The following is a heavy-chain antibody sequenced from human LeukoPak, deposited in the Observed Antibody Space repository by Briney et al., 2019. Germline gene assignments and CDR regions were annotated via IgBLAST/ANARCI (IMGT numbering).Heavy chain of an antibody. CDR2: IIPILGIA. D-gene: IGHD6-13*01. J-gene: IGHJ4*02. CDR1: GGTFSSYA. V-gene: IGHV1-69*04. Sequence: SVKVSCKASGGTFSSYAISWVRQAPGQGLEWMGRIIPILGIANYAQKFQGRVTITADKSTSTAYMELSSLRSEDTAVYYCAKSHRRLLQQLVIDYWGQGTLVTVSS. CDR3: AKSHRRLLQQLVIDY.